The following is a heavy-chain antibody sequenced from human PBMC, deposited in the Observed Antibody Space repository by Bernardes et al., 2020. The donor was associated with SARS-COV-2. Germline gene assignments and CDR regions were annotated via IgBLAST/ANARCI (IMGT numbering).Heavy chain of an antibody. CDR3: ARDLTTVTHTAGYYYGMDV. Sequence: ASVKVSCKASGYTFTSYYMHWVRQAPGQGLEWMGIINPSGGSTSYAQKFQGRVTMTRDTSTSTVYMELSSLRSEDTAVYYCARDLTTVTHTAGYYYGMDVWGQGTTVTVSS. CDR1: GYTFTSYY. D-gene: IGHD4-17*01. V-gene: IGHV1-46*01. CDR2: INPSGGST. J-gene: IGHJ6*02.